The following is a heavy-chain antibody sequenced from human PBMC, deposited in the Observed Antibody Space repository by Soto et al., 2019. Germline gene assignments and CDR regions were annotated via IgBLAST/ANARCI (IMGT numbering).Heavy chain of an antibody. CDR2: IYWADDK. D-gene: IGHD2-15*01. CDR1: GFSLSTSGVV. Sequence: QLTLKESGPTLVKPTQTLTLTCTFSGFSLSTSGVVVAWIRQPPGKALEWLALIYWADDKRYRPSLESRLTITKDNSKNKVVLTMTNMDSVDTATYYCAYLPGIGCSCYWFSFSGMDVWGQGTTVTVSS. V-gene: IGHV2-5*02. J-gene: IGHJ6*02. CDR3: AYLPGIGCSCYWFSFSGMDV.